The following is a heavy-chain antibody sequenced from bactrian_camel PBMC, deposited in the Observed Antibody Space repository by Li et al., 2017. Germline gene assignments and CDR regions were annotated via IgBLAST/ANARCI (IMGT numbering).Heavy chain of an antibody. CDR2: IDSDGST. CDR1: DFSKNTKC. J-gene: IGHJ7*01. D-gene: IGHD1*01. Sequence: DVQLVESGGGSAQAGGSLRLSCVVADFSKNTKCMGWFRQAPGKEREGVASIDSDGSTSYADSVKGRFTISQDNAKKITYLQMNSLKVEDTAMYYCAAKEGIHWVGKFLFLSYAMDYWGKGTQVTV. V-gene: IGHV3S10*01.